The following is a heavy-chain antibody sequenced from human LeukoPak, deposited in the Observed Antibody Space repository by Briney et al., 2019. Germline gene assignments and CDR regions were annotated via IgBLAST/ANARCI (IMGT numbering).Heavy chain of an antibody. CDR3: GRDVGP. V-gene: IGHV3-53*01. CDR2: IYSGGTT. Sequence: PGGSLRLSCATSGFAFSRYSINWVRQAPGKGLEWVSVIYSGGTTYYANSVKGRFTISRDSSKNTMYLQMNSLRVEDTAMYYCGRDVGPWGQGTLVTVSS. J-gene: IGHJ5*02. CDR1: GFAFSRYS.